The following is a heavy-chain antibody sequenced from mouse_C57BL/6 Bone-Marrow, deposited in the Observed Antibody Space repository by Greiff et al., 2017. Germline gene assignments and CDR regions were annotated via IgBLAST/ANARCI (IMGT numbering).Heavy chain of an antibody. Sequence: QVQLQQPGAELVMPGASVKLSCKASGYTFTSYWMHWVKQRPGQGLEWIGEIDPSDSYTKYHQKFKGKSTLTVDKSSSTAYMQLSSLTSEDSAVYYCAREGITTVVAHFDYWGQGTTLTVSS. V-gene: IGHV1-69*01. CDR3: AREGITTVVAHFDY. CDR2: IDPSDSYT. D-gene: IGHD1-1*01. J-gene: IGHJ2*01. CDR1: GYTFTSYW.